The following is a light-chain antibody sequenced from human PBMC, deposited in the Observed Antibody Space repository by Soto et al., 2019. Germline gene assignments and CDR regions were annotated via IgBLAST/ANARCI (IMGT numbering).Light chain of an antibody. CDR3: HQYNGWPRT. J-gene: IGKJ1*01. Sequence: DIQMTQSPSSLSASVGDRVTITCQASQDISNYLNWYQQKPGKAPKLLIYDASNLETGVPSRFSGSGSGTDFTFTITSLQSEDFAVYYCHQYNGWPRTFGQGTKVDIK. CDR1: QDISNY. CDR2: DAS. V-gene: IGKV1-33*01.